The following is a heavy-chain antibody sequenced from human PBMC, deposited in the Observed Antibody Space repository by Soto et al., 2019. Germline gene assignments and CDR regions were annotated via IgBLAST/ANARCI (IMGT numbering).Heavy chain of an antibody. D-gene: IGHD2-2*01. CDR1: GFTFSSYA. CDR3: AKIKGRPLLSQRHDY. CDR2: ISGSGGST. V-gene: IGHV3-23*01. Sequence: EVQLLDSVGGLVQPGGSLRLACAASGFTFSSYAMSWVRQAPGKGLEWVSAISGSGGSTYYADSGKGRFTISRDNSKNTLYLQVNSMRAEDTAVYYCAKIKGRPLLSQRHDYWGEGTMVTVSS. J-gene: IGHJ4*02.